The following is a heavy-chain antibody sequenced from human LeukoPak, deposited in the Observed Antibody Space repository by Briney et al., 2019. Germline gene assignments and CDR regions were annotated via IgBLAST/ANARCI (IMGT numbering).Heavy chain of an antibody. CDR2: IYYSGST. D-gene: IGHD1-26*01. J-gene: IGHJ2*01. CDR3: ARDRTERIFDL. CDR1: GGSISSYY. Sequence: SETLSLTCTVSGGSISSYYWSWIRQPPGKGLEWVGYIYYSGSTNYNPSLKSRVTKSVDTSKNQFSLKLSSVTAADTAVYYCARDRTERIFDLWGRGTLVTVSS. V-gene: IGHV4-59*01.